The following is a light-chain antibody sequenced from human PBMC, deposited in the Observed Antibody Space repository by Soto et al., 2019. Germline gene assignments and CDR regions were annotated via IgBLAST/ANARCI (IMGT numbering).Light chain of an antibody. Sequence: QSVLTQPPSASGTPGQRVTISCSGSSSNIGSNTVNWYQQLPGTAPKHLIYSNNQRPSGVPDRFSGSKSGTSASLAISGLQSEDEADYYCAAWDDSLNGHWVFGGGTKLTVL. V-gene: IGLV1-44*01. CDR3: AAWDDSLNGHWV. CDR1: SSNIGSNT. J-gene: IGLJ3*02. CDR2: SNN.